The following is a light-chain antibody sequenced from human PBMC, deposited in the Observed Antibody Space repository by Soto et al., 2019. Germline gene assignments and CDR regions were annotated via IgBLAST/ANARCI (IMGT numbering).Light chain of an antibody. V-gene: IGLV2-14*01. CDR3: SSYTSSSTPVV. CDR2: DVS. Sequence: QSVLTQPASVSGSPGQSMTISCTGTSSDVGGYNYVSWYQQHPGKAPNLMIYDVSNRPSGVSNRFSGSKSGNTASLTISALQAEDEAHSYRSSYTSSSTPVVFGGGTKVTVL. CDR1: SSDVGGYNY. J-gene: IGLJ2*01.